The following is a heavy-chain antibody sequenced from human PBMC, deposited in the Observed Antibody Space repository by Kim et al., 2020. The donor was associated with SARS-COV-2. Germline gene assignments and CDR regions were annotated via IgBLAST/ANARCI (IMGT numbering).Heavy chain of an antibody. Sequence: DGDSTGYADSVKGRFTISRDNAKNTVNLQMNSLRGDDTAVYYCVKGGAHWGQGSLVTVSS. CDR2: DGDST. D-gene: IGHD2-15*01. V-gene: IGHV3-74*01. CDR3: VKGGAH. J-gene: IGHJ4*02.